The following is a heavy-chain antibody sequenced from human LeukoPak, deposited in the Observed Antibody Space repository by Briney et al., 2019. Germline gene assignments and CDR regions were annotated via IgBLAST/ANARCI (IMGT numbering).Heavy chain of an antibody. D-gene: IGHD3-3*01. CDR3: ARSGTDFWSGNPFDY. CDR1: GFTFSDYY. V-gene: IGHV3-11*04. Sequence: PGGSLRLSCAASGFTFSDYYMSWIRQAPGKGLEWVSYIDGSGAPTYYADSVKGRFTISRDNAKNSLFLQMNSLRAEDTAVFYCARSGTDFWSGNPFDYWGQGTLVTVSS. CDR2: IDGSGAPT. J-gene: IGHJ4*02.